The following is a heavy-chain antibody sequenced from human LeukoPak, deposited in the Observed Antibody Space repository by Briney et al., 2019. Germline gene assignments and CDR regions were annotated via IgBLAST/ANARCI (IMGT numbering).Heavy chain of an antibody. CDR3: AKDSGGYGDYPLFDY. CDR1: GFTFDDYA. J-gene: IGHJ4*02. Sequence: GGSLRLSCAASGFTFDDYAMHWVRQAPGKGLEWVSGISWNSGSIGYADSVKGRFTISRDNAKNPLYLQMNSLRAEDTALYYRAKDSGGYGDYPLFDYWGQGTLVTVSS. D-gene: IGHD4-17*01. CDR2: ISWNSGSI. V-gene: IGHV3-9*01.